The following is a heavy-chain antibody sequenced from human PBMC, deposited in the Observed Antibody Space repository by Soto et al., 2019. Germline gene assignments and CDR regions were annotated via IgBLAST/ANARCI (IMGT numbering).Heavy chain of an antibody. V-gene: IGHV1-46*03. Sequence: QVHLVQSGAEVKKPGASVKVSCKASGYTFTNYYIHWVRQAPGQGLEWMGMINPRGGGTTYAQKFPGRLPMXTXTXXSTVYMELSSLRSEDTAVYYCARDLADYHDDSTTPYKAFEIWGQGTMVTASS. CDR3: ARDLADYHDDSTTPYKAFEI. CDR2: INPRGGGT. J-gene: IGHJ3*02. CDR1: GYTFTNYY. D-gene: IGHD3-22*01.